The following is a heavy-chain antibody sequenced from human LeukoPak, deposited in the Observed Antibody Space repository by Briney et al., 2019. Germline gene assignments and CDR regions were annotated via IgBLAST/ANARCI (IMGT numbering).Heavy chain of an antibody. CDR2: IKKDGSEK. CDR3: ARDRWGYSYGGD. Sequence: GGSLRLSCAASGFTFSSHRMSWVPQAPGKGLEGVANIKKDGSEKYYVDSVKGRFTISRDNAKTSLYLQMNSLRAEDTAVYYCARDRWGYSYGGDWGQGTLVTVSS. D-gene: IGHD5-18*01. CDR1: GFTFSSHR. V-gene: IGHV3-7*01. J-gene: IGHJ4*02.